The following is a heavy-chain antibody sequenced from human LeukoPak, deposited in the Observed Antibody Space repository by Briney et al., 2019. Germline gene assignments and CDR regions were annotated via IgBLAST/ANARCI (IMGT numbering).Heavy chain of an antibody. V-gene: IGHV4-39*01. CDR3: ATWSDAWEFDS. CDR1: GGSITSNNYY. CDR2: IYDSGNT. D-gene: IGHD1-26*01. Sequence: KPSETLSLTCTVSGGSITSNNYYWSWIRQPPGKGLEWIASIYDSGNTYYSSSLKSRVTISIDTSENQFSLKLNSVTAADTAVYYCATWSDAWEFDSWGQGTLVSVSS. J-gene: IGHJ4*02.